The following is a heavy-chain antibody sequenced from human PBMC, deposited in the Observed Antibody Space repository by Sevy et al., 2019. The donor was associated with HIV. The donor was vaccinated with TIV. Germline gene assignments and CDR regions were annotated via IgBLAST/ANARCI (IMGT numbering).Heavy chain of an antibody. CDR3: ARLRWDLVVVPGATPGCYFDS. CDR1: SDSINTYY. D-gene: IGHD2-2*02. J-gene: IGHJ4*02. CDR2: VSHSGNT. V-gene: IGHV4-59*08. Sequence: SETLSLTCTVSSDSINTYYWSWIRQPPGKGLEWIGYVSHSGNTNYNPSLKSRVSMSVDTSMNQFSLKVKSVTAADTAVYYCARLRWDLVVVPGATPGCYFDSWGQGTLVTVSS.